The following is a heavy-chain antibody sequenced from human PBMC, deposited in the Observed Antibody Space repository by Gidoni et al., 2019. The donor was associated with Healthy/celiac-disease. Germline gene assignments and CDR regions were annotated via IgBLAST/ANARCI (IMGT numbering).Heavy chain of an antibody. CDR2: ISYDGSNK. CDR1: GFTFSSYA. Sequence: QVQLVESGGGVVQPGRSLRLSCAASGFTFSSYAMHWVRQAPGKGLEWVAVISYDGSNKYYADSVKGRFTISRDNSKNTLYLQMNSLRAEDTAVYYCAREIDDYGDYFNYYYGMDVWGQGTTVTVSS. J-gene: IGHJ6*02. CDR3: AREIDDYGDYFNYYYGMDV. V-gene: IGHV3-30*01. D-gene: IGHD4-17*01.